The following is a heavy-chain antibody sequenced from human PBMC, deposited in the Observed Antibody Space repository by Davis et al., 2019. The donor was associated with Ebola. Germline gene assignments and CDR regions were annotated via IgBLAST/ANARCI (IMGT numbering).Heavy chain of an antibody. V-gene: IGHV3-74*01. CDR1: GFTFSSYW. Sequence: PGGSLRLSCAASGFTFSSYWMHWVRQAPGKGLVWVSRINSDGSSTSYADSVKGRFTISRDNSKNTLYLQMSSLRPEDTAMYYCAKSRAAGPRGGNWFDPWGQGTLVTVSS. CDR3: AKSRAAGPRGGNWFDP. D-gene: IGHD6-13*01. CDR2: INSDGSST. J-gene: IGHJ5*02.